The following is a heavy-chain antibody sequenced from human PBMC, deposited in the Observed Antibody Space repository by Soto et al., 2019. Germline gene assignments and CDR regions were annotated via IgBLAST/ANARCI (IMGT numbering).Heavy chain of an antibody. CDR2: IVPIYRTA. CDR1: GGTFSSYR. D-gene: IGHD6-13*01. Sequence: SVKVSCKASGGTFSSYRINWVRQAPGQGLEWVGGIVPIYRTADYAQKFQGRVTITADESARTSYMELRSLKSQDTALYYCARDPDLIEAAGNYFDYWGQGTLVTVSS. J-gene: IGHJ4*02. CDR3: ARDPDLIEAAGNYFDY. V-gene: IGHV1-69*13.